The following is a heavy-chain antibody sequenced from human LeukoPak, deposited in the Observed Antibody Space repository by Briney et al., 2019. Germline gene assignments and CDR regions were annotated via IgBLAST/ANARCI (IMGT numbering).Heavy chain of an antibody. D-gene: IGHD2-21*01. CDR3: AGTYCGGDCYYDFDY. V-gene: IGHV1-69*13. J-gene: IGHJ4*02. CDR1: GGTFSSYA. Sequence: SVKVSCKASGGTFSSYAISWVRQAPGQGLEWMGGIIPIFGTANYAQKFQGRVTITADESTSTAYMELSSLRSEDTAVYYCAGTYCGGDCYYDFDYWGQGTLVTVSS. CDR2: IIPIFGTA.